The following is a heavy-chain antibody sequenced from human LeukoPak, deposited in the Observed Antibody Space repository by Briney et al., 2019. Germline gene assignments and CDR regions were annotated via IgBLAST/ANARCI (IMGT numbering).Heavy chain of an antibody. CDR2: IKQDGSEK. D-gene: IGHD3-10*01. Sequence: GGSLRLSCAASGFTFSSYWMSWVRQAPGKGLEWVANIKQDGSEKYYVDSVKGRFTISRDNAKNSLYLQMNSLRAEDTAVYYCARVPHYSYYYYYGMDVWGQGTTVTVSS. V-gene: IGHV3-7*03. J-gene: IGHJ6*02. CDR1: GFTFSSYW. CDR3: ARVPHYSYYYYYGMDV.